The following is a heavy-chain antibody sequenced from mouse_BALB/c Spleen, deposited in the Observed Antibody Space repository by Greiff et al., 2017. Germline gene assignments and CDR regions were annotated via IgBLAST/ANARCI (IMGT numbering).Heavy chain of an antibody. CDR2: ISSGGST. CDR3: ARGDYYGSSLYAMDY. J-gene: IGHJ4*01. Sequence: EVQLVESGGGLVKPGGSLKLSCAASGFTFSSYAMSWVRQTPEKRLEWVASISSGGSTYYPDSVKGRFTISRDNARNILYLQMSSLRSEDTAMYYCARGDYYGSSLYAMDYWGQGTSVTVSS. V-gene: IGHV5-6-5*01. D-gene: IGHD1-1*01. CDR1: GFTFSSYA.